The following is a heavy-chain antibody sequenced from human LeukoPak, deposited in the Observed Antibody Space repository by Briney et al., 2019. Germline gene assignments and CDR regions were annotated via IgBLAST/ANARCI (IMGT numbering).Heavy chain of an antibody. CDR3: AREHAAVAGGFDY. J-gene: IGHJ4*02. Sequence: SETLSLTCTVSGGSISSYYWSWIRQPPGKGLEWIGYIYYSGSTNYNPSLKSRATISVDTSKNQFSLKLSSVTAADTAVYYCAREHAAVAGGFDYWGQGTLVTVSS. CDR2: IYYSGST. CDR1: GGSISSYY. D-gene: IGHD6-19*01. V-gene: IGHV4-59*01.